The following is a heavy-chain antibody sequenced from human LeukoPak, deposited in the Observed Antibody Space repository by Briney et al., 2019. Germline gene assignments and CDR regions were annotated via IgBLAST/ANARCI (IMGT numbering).Heavy chain of an antibody. V-gene: IGHV4-39*01. J-gene: IGHJ6*02. CDR1: GASISSSDSY. Sequence: PETLSLTCTVSGASISSSDSYWSWIRQPPGKGLEWIGSIYRRGSTSYNPSLKSRVTVSEDMSKNHFSLRLSSVTAADTAVYYCARHVQDLGIKVWGQGTTVTLSS. CDR3: ARHVQDLGIKV. CDR2: IYRRGST.